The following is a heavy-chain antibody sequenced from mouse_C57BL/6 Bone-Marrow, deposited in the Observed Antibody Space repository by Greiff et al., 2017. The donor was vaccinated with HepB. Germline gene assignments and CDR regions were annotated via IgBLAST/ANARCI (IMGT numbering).Heavy chain of an antibody. D-gene: IGHD2-4*01. Sequence: EVQLKESGPELVKPGASVKISCKASGYSFTDYNMHWVKQSHGKSLEWIGVINPNYGTTSYNQKFKGKATLTVDQSSSTAYMQLNSLTSEDSAVYYCGRGGDYDGFSWFAYWGQGTLVTVSA. CDR1: GYSFTDYN. CDR2: INPNYGTT. CDR3: GRGGDYDGFSWFAY. V-gene: IGHV1-39*01. J-gene: IGHJ3*01.